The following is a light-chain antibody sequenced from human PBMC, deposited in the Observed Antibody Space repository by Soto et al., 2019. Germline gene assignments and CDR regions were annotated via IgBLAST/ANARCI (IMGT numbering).Light chain of an antibody. CDR2: EAY. CDR1: QSVNNF. J-gene: IGKJ1*01. CDR3: QQHRNWPPT. V-gene: IGKV3-11*01. Sequence: EIVLTQSPATLSLSPGERATLSCRASQSVNNFLAWYQQRPGQAPRLLMYEAYNRATGVPARFSGSGSGTDFTLTIRSLEPEDFAIYYCQQHRNWPPTFGQGTKVDIK.